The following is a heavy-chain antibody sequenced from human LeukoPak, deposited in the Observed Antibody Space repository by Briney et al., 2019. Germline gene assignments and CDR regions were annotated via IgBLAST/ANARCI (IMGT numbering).Heavy chain of an antibody. J-gene: IGHJ4*02. Sequence: ASVTVSCKASGYTFTVYYMHWVRQATGQGLEWMGWMNPNSGNTGYAQKFQGRVTMTRNTSISTAYMELSSLRSEDTAVYYCARTPRYSSGCLGYWGQGTLVTVSS. V-gene: IGHV1-8*02. CDR1: GYTFTVYY. CDR2: MNPNSGNT. CDR3: ARTPRYSSGCLGY. D-gene: IGHD6-19*01.